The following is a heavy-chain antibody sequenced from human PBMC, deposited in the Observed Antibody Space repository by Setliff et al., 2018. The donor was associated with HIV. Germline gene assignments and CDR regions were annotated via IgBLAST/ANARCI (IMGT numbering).Heavy chain of an antibody. V-gene: IGHV4-59*04. CDR2: IHDSGRT. Sequence: SETLSLTCTVSGGSISTHYWSWIRQPPGKGLEWIGSIHDSGRTYYNPSLKSRATISVDTSKNQFSLKLTSVTAADMGVYYCARGRKKTLAVSGTRYFDFWGQGTLVTVSS. CDR3: ARGRKKTLAVSGTRYFDF. D-gene: IGHD6-19*01. CDR1: GGSISTHY. J-gene: IGHJ4*02.